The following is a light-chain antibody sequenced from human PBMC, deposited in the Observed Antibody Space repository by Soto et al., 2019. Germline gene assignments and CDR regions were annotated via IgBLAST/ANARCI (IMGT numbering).Light chain of an antibody. CDR1: QSVSSSD. CDR2: GAF. CDR3: QQYGSSPSWT. J-gene: IGKJ1*01. Sequence: EIVLTQSPDTLSLSPGERATLSCRASQSVSSSDLAWYQQKPGQAPRLLIYGAFSRATGIPDRFSGSGSGTDFTLTISRVEPEDFALYYCQQYGSSPSWTFXQGTKVDIK. V-gene: IGKV3-20*01.